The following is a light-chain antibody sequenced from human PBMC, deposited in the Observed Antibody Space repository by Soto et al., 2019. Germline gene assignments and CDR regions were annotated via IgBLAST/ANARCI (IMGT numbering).Light chain of an antibody. V-gene: IGLV2-14*01. CDR2: DVN. J-gene: IGLJ2*01. CDR3: SSSTSSSTYVV. CDR1: SSDIGGYTY. Sequence: QSVLTQPASVSGSPGPSIAISCTGTSSDIGGYTYVSWYQQHPDKAPKLLIYDVNGRPSGVSDRFSGSKSGNTASLTISGLQAEDEADYYCSSSTSSSTYVVFGGGTKVTVL.